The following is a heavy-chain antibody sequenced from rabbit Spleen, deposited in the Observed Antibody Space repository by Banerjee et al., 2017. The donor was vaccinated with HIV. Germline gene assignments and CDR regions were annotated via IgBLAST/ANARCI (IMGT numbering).Heavy chain of an antibody. CDR3: ARAIVPWLGLTRLDL. CDR1: GFDFSRGYW. V-gene: IGHV1S45*01. CDR2: ISTGGPT. D-gene: IGHD4-1*01. J-gene: IGHJ3*01. Sequence: EESGGDLVQPEGSLTLTCKASGFDFSRGYWICWVRQAPEKGLEWIACISTGGPTGYASWAKGRFTISKTSSTTVTLQMTSLTAADTATYFCARAIVPWLGLTRLDLWGPGTLVTVS.